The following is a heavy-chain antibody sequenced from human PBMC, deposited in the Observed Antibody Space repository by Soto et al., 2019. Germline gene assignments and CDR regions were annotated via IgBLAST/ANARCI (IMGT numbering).Heavy chain of an antibody. D-gene: IGHD2-15*01. CDR2: IYYSGST. CDR1: GGSISSYY. Sequence: QVQLQESGPGLVKPSETPSLTCTVSGGSISSYYWSWIRQPPGKGLEWIGYIYYSGSTNYNPSLKSRVTISVDMSKNQFSLKLSSVTAADTAVYYCARTTDTNLNYCSGGSCYRTNYYWYFDLWGRGTLVTVSS. J-gene: IGHJ2*01. CDR3: ARTTDTNLNYCSGGSCYRTNYYWYFDL. V-gene: IGHV4-59*08.